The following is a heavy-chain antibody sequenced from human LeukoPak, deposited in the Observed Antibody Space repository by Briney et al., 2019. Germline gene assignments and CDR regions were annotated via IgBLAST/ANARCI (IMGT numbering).Heavy chain of an antibody. Sequence: GGSLRLSCAASGFTFSSYAMSWVRQAPGKGLEWVSAISGSGGSTYYADSVKGRFTISRDNSKNTLYLQMNSLRAEDTVVYYCAKDGPSYYGSGSIDYWGQGTLVTVSS. J-gene: IGHJ4*02. D-gene: IGHD3-10*01. CDR2: ISGSGGST. V-gene: IGHV3-23*01. CDR1: GFTFSSYA. CDR3: AKDGPSYYGSGSIDY.